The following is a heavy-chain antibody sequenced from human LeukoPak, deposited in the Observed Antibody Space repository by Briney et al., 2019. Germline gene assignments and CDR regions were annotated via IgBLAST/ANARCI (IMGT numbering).Heavy chain of an antibody. Sequence: SETLSLTCTVSGGSISSYYWSWIRQPPGKGLDWIGYIYYSGSTNYSPSLKSRVTISVDTSKNQFSLKLSSVTAADTAVYYCARDLYDSSGYHYYGYWGQGTLVTVSS. CDR2: IYYSGST. CDR1: GGSISSYY. CDR3: ARDLYDSSGYHYYGY. J-gene: IGHJ4*02. D-gene: IGHD3-22*01. V-gene: IGHV4-59*01.